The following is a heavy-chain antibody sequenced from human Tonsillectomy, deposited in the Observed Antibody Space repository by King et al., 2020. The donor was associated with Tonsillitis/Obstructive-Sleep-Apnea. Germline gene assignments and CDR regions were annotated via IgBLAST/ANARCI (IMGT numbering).Heavy chain of an antibody. V-gene: IGHV3-23*04. Sequence: VQLVESGGGLVQPGGSLRLSCAASGFTFSDYGMSWVRQAPGKGLEWVSAIVGSGGDSTYYADSVKGRFTMSRDISKNTLYLQMISLRAKGTAVYYSAKRGDDYIWGDYFFDSWGQGTLVTVSS. D-gene: IGHD3-16*01. CDR2: IVGSGGDST. CDR1: GFTFSDYG. J-gene: IGHJ4*02. CDR3: AKRGDDYIWGDYFFDS.